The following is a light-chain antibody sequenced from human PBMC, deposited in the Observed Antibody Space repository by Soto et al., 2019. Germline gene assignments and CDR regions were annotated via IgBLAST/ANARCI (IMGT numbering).Light chain of an antibody. J-gene: IGKJ3*01. V-gene: IGKV1-5*03. Sequence: DIQMTQSPSTLSASVGDRVTITCRASQSISSWLAWYQQKPGKAPKLLIYKASSLESGVPSRFSGSGSGTEFTLTISSLQPDDFAKYYCQQSFTFGPGTKVDIK. CDR3: QQSFT. CDR1: QSISSW. CDR2: KAS.